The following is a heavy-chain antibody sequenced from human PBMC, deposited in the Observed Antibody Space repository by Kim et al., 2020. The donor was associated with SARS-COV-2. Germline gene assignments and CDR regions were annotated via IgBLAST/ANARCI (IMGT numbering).Heavy chain of an antibody. CDR1: GYTFSSYA. CDR2: INVGNGDS. Sequence: ASVKVSCKASGYTFSSYAIHWVRQAPGQRLEWMAWINVGNGDSRYSQDFQGRLTLTRDTSASTAYMELSSLRSEDTAVFYCASHKGVSTPPFAMDVWGQGTTVTVSS. V-gene: IGHV1-3*01. J-gene: IGHJ6*02. CDR3: ASHKGVSTPPFAMDV.